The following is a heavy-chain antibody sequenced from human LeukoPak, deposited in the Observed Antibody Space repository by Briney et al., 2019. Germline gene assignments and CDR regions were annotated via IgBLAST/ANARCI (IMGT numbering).Heavy chain of an antibody. V-gene: IGHV4-30-2*01. CDR2: IYHSGST. CDR1: GGSISNGGYS. Sequence: PSETLSLTCAVSGGSISNGGYSWSWIRQPPGKGLEWIGYIYHSGSTYYNPSLKSRVTISVDRSKNQFSLKLSSATAADTAVYYCARAGQLGIIDYWGQGTLVTVSS. J-gene: IGHJ4*02. D-gene: IGHD6-6*01. CDR3: ARAGQLGIIDY.